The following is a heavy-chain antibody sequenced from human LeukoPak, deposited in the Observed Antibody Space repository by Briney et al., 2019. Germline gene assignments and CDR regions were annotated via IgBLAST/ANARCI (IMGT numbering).Heavy chain of an antibody. CDR2: IYHSGST. V-gene: IGHV4-30-2*01. CDR3: ARVFVQDVYDSSGQTHSPGDHY. CDR1: GGSISSGGYS. Sequence: PSETLSLTCAVSGGSISSGGYSWSWIRQPPGKGLEGIGYIYHSGSTYYNPSLKSRVTISVDTSKNQFSLKLSSVTAADTAVYYCARVFVQDVYDSSGQTHSPGDHYWGQGTLVTVSS. J-gene: IGHJ4*02. D-gene: IGHD3-22*01.